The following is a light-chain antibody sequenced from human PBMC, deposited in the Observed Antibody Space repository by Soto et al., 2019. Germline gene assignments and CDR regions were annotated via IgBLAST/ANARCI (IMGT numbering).Light chain of an antibody. J-gene: IGLJ2*01. V-gene: IGLV3-21*02. Sequence: SYELTQPPSVSVAPGQTATITCGGGNIGSKSVNWYQQRPRQAPVLVVYDDRDRPSGIPDRFYGSNSGNTATLTISRVEVGDEADYHCQEWDSTLDQWIFGGGTKLTVL. CDR1: NIGSKS. CDR3: QEWDSTLDQWI. CDR2: DDR.